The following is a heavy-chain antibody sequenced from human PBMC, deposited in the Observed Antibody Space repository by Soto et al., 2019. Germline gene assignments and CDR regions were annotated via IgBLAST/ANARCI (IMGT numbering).Heavy chain of an antibody. D-gene: IGHD2-2*01. CDR2: IIPIFGTA. CDR3: AREHWYCSRTSCYATHFDY. V-gene: IGHV1-69*01. CDR1: GGTFSSYA. J-gene: IGHJ4*02. Sequence: QVQLVQSGAEVKKPGSSVKVSCKASGGTFSSYAISWVRQAPGQGLEGMGGIIPIFGTANYAQKFQGRVTITADESTSTAYMELSNLRSEDTAVYYCAREHWYCSRTSCYATHFDYWGQGTLVTLSS.